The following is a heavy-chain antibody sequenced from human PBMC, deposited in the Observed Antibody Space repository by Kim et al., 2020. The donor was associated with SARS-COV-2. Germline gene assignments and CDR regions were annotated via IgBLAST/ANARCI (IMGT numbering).Heavy chain of an antibody. V-gene: IGHV3-9*01. CDR3: AKDIQRGDYYYYYMDV. D-gene: IGHD3-10*01. J-gene: IGHJ6*03. Sequence: VKGRFTISRDNAKNSLYLQMNSLRAEDTALYYCAKDIQRGDYYYYYMDVWGKGTTVTVSS.